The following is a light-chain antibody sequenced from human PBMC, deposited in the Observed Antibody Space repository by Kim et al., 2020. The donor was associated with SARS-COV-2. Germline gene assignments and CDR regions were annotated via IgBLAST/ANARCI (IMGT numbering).Light chain of an antibody. CDR1: QGINTY. CDR2: AAS. J-gene: IGKJ4*01. CDR3: QQSYSAPLT. Sequence: ASVGDRVTSPCRASQGINTYLNWYQKKPGKAPKILIYAASSLDSGAPSRFSGSGFGTDFTLTISSLQPEDFATYYCQQSYSAPLTFGGGTKVDIK. V-gene: IGKV1-39*01.